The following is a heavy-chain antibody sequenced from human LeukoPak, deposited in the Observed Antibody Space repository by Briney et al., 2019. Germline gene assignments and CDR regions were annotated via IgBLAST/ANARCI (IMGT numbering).Heavy chain of an antibody. V-gene: IGHV6-1*01. Sequence: SQTLSLTCAISGDSVSSNSATWTWIRQSPSRGLEWLGRTYYRSKWYNDYAVSVKSRVTINPDTSKNQFSLQLNSVTPEDTAVYYCARGSSSSSWYFDYWGQGTLVTVSS. CDR1: GDSVSSNSAT. CDR2: TYYRSKWYN. D-gene: IGHD6-13*01. J-gene: IGHJ4*02. CDR3: ARGSSSSSWYFDY.